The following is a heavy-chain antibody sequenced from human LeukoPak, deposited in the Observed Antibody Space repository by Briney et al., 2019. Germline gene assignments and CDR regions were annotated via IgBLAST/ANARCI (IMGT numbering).Heavy chain of an antibody. CDR2: IYYSGNT. J-gene: IGHJ3*02. D-gene: IGHD5-12*01. CDR1: GGSISSYY. Sequence: SETLSLTCTVSGGSISSYYWSWIRQPPGKGLEWIGYIYYSGNTNYNPSLKSRVTISVDTSKNQFSLKLSSVTAADTAIYYCAKSMGSPRWLEGRWHDAFNIWGQGAMITVSA. V-gene: IGHV4-59*12. CDR3: AKSMGSPRWLEGRWHDAFNI.